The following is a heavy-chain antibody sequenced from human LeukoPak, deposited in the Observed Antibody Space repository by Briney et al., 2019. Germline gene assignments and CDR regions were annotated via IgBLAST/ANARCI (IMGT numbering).Heavy chain of an antibody. CDR1: GYSFTRNW. J-gene: IGHJ5*02. V-gene: IGHV5-10-1*01. CDR3: ARRPEVSWFYP. D-gene: IGHD6-6*01. CDR2: IDPSDSYT. Sequence: GESLQISSKGSGYSFTRNWISWVRQMPGKGLEWMGRIDPSDSYTNYSPSFQGHVTISADKSISTAYLQWSSLKASDTAMYYCARRPEVSWFYPRGQGTLVTVSS.